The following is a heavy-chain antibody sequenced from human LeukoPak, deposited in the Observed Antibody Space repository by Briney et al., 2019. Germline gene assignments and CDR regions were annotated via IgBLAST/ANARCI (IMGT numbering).Heavy chain of an antibody. CDR3: AKDLDYYDSSGYTEYFQH. V-gene: IGHV3-23*01. Sequence: GGSLRLSCAASGFTFSSYAMSWVRQAPGKGLEWASAISGSGGSTYYADSVKGRFTISRDNSKNTLYLQMNSLRAEDTAVYYCAKDLDYYDSSGYTEYFQHWGQGTLVTVSS. CDR1: GFTFSSYA. CDR2: ISGSGGST. D-gene: IGHD3-22*01. J-gene: IGHJ1*01.